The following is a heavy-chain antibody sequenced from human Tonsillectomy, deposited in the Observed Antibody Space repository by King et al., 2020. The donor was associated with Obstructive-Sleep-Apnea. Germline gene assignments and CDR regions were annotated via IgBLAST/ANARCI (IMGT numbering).Heavy chain of an antibody. CDR1: GFTFTSYW. J-gene: IGHJ1*01. Sequence: VQLVESGGALVQPGGSLRLSCVASGFTFTSYWMAWVRQAPGKGLEWVATIEGDGNKQYYADSVKGRFTLSSDIAQNSVFLEVNSLRAEDTAVYYCARESWGSFQHWGQGTLVTVSS. V-gene: IGHV3-7*03. CDR3: ARESWGSFQH. CDR2: IEGDGNKQ. D-gene: IGHD7-27*01.